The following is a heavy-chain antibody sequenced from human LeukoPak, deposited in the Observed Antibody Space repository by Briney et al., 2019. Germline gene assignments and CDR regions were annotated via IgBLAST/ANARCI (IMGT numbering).Heavy chain of an antibody. CDR2: IYHSGST. CDR3: ARKHDYGDYRIDY. Sequence: PSGTLSLTCTVSGGSISSTTWWTWVRQPPGKGLEWIGEIYHSGSTNYNPSLKSRVTISVDTSKNQFSLKLSSVTAADTAVYYCARKHDYGDYRIDYWGQGTLVTVSS. V-gene: IGHV4-4*02. CDR1: GGSISSTTW. J-gene: IGHJ4*02. D-gene: IGHD4-17*01.